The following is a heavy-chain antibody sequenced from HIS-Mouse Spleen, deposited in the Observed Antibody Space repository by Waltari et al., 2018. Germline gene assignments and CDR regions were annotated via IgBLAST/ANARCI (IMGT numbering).Heavy chain of an antibody. J-gene: IGHJ2*01. V-gene: IGHV4-39*07. CDR3: AREIPYSSSWYDWYFDL. D-gene: IGHD6-13*01. CDR2: IYYSGST. Sequence: QLQLQESGPGLVKPSEPLSLTCPVSGCSISSSRYQWAWIRQPPGQGLEWIGSIYYSGSTYYNPSLKSRVTISVDTSKNQFSLKLSSVTAADTAVYYCAREIPYSSSWYDWYFDLWGRGTLVTVSS. CDR1: GCSISSSRYQ.